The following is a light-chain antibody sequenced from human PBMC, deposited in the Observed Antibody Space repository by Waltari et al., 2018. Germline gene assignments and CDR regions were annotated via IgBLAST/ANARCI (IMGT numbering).Light chain of an antibody. V-gene: IGLV2-14*03. CDR2: DVS. Sequence: QSALTQPASVSGSPGQSITISCTGTSSAGGGYNYVSWYQQHPGKAPKLMIYDVSNRPSGVSNRFSGSKSGNTASLTISGLQAEDEAHYYCSSYTSSSTWVFGGGTTLTVL. CDR3: SSYTSSSTWV. CDR1: SSAGGGYNY. J-gene: IGLJ3*02.